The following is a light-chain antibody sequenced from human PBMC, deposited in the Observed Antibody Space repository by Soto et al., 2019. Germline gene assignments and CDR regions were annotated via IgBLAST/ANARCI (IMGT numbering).Light chain of an antibody. CDR2: RAS. Sequence: DIHMTQSPSTLSASVGDRVVITCRASQNIDRWLAWYQQKPRKAPQLLICRASFPESGVRPRFSGSGSGTEFTLIMTSLQHDDFANYFCQHYNSYTYSFGQGTKLEI. CDR3: QHYNSYTYS. CDR1: QNIDRW. V-gene: IGKV1-5*03. J-gene: IGKJ2*03.